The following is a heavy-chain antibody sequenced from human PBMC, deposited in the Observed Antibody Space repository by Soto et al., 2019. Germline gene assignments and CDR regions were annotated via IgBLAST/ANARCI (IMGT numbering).Heavy chain of an antibody. CDR3: VRANYFDY. CDR2: IYYSGST. V-gene: IGHV4-59*01. Sequence: PSETLSLTCTVSGGSISSYYWTWIRQFPGKGLEWIGNIYYSGSTNYNPFLKSRVTISVDSSKNQFSLKLSSVTAAETAVYYCVRANYFDYCGQGTLVTVSS. CDR1: GGSISSYY. J-gene: IGHJ4*02.